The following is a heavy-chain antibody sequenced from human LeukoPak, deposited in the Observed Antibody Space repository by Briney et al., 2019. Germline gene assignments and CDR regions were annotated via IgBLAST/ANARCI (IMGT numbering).Heavy chain of an antibody. D-gene: IGHD4/OR15-4a*01. V-gene: IGHV3-7*01. CDR1: GFTFSSYW. J-gene: IGHJ3*02. CDR3: ANILGGGGNYRNDAFDI. CDR2: IKQEGSEK. Sequence: PGGSLRLSCAASGFTFSSYWMSWVRQAPGKGLEWVANIKQEGSEKYYVESVKGRFTISRDNAKNTLYLQMHSLRVEDTAVYYCANILGGGGNYRNDAFDIWGRGTLVTVSS.